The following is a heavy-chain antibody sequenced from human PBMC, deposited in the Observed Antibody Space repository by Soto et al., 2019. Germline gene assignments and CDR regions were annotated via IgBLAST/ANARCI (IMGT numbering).Heavy chain of an antibody. CDR2: ISYDGNNA. CDR1: GLRFTSYS. D-gene: IGHD3-10*01. V-gene: IGHV3-30-3*01. CDR3: ASQFGEYPWDD. Sequence: QVQLVESGGGVVQPGRSLRLSCAASGLRFTSYSMHWVRQAPGKGLEWVAVISYDGNNAYYADSVQGRFTVSRDNSKNTLYLQMNSLTIEHTAVYYCASQFGEYPWDDWGQGTLVTVSS. J-gene: IGHJ4*02.